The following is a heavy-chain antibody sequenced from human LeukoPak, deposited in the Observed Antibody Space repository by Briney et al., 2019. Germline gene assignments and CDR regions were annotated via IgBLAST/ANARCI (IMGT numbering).Heavy chain of an antibody. D-gene: IGHD4-17*01. CDR1: GSSFNTYY. J-gene: IGHJ4*02. CDR3: ARDIVYLIDEDYG. Sequence: SETLSLTCSVSGSSFNTYYWSWIRQPAGEALEWIGRIHTSGSADYSPSLQSRVTISVDMSKKEFSLKLTSVTAADTAVYYCARDIVYLIDEDYGWGQGILVTVSS. CDR2: IHTSGSA. V-gene: IGHV4-4*07.